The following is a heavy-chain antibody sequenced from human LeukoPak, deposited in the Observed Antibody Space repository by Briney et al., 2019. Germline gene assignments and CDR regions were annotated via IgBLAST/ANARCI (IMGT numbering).Heavy chain of an antibody. CDR2: ISWDGGST. Sequence: TGRSLRLSCAASGFTFRSYTMHWVRQAPGKVLEWVSLISWDGGSTYYADSVKGRFTISRDNSKNSLYLQMNSLRAEDTALYYCAKDIERFGELLYRRKINYYYGMDVWGQGTTVTVSS. D-gene: IGHD3-10*01. CDR3: AKDIERFGELLYRRKINYYYGMDV. V-gene: IGHV3-43D*03. J-gene: IGHJ6*02. CDR1: GFTFRSYT.